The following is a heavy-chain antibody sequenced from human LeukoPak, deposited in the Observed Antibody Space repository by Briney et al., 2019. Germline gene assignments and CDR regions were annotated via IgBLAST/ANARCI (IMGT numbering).Heavy chain of an antibody. CDR3: ARRGGGWYDY. CDR2: IYYSGST. CDR1: GGSISSYY. V-gene: IGHV4-59*01. J-gene: IGHJ4*02. D-gene: IGHD6-19*01. Sequence: SETLTLTCTVSGGSISSYYWSWIRQPPGKGLEWIGYIYYSGSTNYNPSLKSRVTISVDTSKNQFSLKLSSVTAADTAVYYCARRGGGWYDYWGQGTLVTVSS.